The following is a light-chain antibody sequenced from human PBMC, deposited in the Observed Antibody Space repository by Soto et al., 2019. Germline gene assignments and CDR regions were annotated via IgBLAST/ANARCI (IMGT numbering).Light chain of an antibody. V-gene: IGLV2-14*01. Sequence: QSVLTQPASVSGSPGQSITISCTGTSSDVGGYNYVSWYQHHPGKAPKLMIYEVSYRPSGISNRFSGSKSGNTASLTISGLQAEDEADYYCSSYTSSSTLPYVFGTGTKVTVL. CDR1: SSDVGGYNY. J-gene: IGLJ1*01. CDR2: EVS. CDR3: SSYTSSSTLPYV.